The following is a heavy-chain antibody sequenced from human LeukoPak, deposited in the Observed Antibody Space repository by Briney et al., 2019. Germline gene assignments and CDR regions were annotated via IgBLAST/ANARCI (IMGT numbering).Heavy chain of an antibody. D-gene: IGHD3-9*01. CDR2: INHSGST. CDR1: GGSFSGYY. J-gene: IGHJ6*03. CDR3: ARARMYDILTSYYYMDV. Sequence: SETLSLTCAVYGGSFSGYYWSWIRQPPGKGLEWIGEINHSGSTNYNPSLKSRVTISVDTSRNQFSLKLSSVTAADTAVYYCARARMYDILTSYYYMDVWGKGTTVTVSS. V-gene: IGHV4-34*01.